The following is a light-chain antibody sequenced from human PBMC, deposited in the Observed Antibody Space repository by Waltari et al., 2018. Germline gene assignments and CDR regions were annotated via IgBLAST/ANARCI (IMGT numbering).Light chain of an antibody. CDR2: DND. CDR1: SSNIGVNT. J-gene: IGLJ2*01. CDR3: AAWDDSLSGQAV. V-gene: IGLV1-44*01. Sequence: QSVLTQPPSASGTPGQRVTISCSGSSSNIGVNTVNWYQLFPGTAPKLLIYDNDQRPSGVPDRFSGSKSGTSASLAISGLRSEDEAEYYCAAWDDSLSGQAVFGGGTKLTVL.